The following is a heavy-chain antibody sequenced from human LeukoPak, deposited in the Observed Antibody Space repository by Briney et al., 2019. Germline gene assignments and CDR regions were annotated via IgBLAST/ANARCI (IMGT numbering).Heavy chain of an antibody. D-gene: IGHD6-19*01. J-gene: IGHJ5*02. Sequence: SGTLSLTCAVSGGSISSSNWWSWVRQPPGKGLEWIGEIYHSGSTNYNPSLKSRVTISVDKSKNQFSLKLSSVTAADTAVYYCARSVAGHDNWFDPWGQGTLVTVSS. CDR1: GGSISSSNW. CDR3: ARSVAGHDNWFDP. V-gene: IGHV4-4*02. CDR2: IYHSGST.